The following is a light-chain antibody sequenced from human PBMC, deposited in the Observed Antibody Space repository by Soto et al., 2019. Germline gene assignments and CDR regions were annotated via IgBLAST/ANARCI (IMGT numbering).Light chain of an antibody. CDR2: ENK. J-gene: IGLJ3*02. V-gene: IGLV1-44*01. CDR3: AAWDDSLNGWV. CDR1: NSNIGSNT. Sequence: QSVLTQPPSASGTPGQTVAISCSGSNSNIGSNTVNWYQQFPGTAPKLLIYENKQRSSGVPDRFSGSKSDTSASLAISGLLSDDESDYYCAAWDDSLNGWVFGGGTKVTVL.